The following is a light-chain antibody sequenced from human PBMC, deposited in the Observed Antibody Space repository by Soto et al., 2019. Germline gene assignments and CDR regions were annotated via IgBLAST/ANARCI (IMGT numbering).Light chain of an antibody. Sequence: EIVLTQSPGTLSLSPGERATLSCRARQSVSSSYLAWYQQKPRQAPRRRIYGASSRATGIPDRFSGSGSGTDFTLTISRLEPEDFALYFCQQYGNSPPNTFGQGTKVEIK. CDR2: GAS. J-gene: IGKJ2*01. CDR1: QSVSSSY. V-gene: IGKV3-20*01. CDR3: QQYGNSPPNT.